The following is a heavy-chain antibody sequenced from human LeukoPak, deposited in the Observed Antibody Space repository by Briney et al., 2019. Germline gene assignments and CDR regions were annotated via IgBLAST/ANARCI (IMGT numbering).Heavy chain of an antibody. J-gene: IGHJ6*02. CDR1: GFTFGDYA. Sequence: GGSLRLSCTASGFTFGDYAMSWVREAPGKGLEWVGFIRSKAYGGTTEYAASVKDRFTISRDDSKSIAYLQMNSLKTEDTAVYYCTRDRFDDQSVLRYFDWLPPKVTANPDGMDVWGQGTTVTVSS. CDR3: TRDRFDDQSVLRYFDWLPPKVTANPDGMDV. CDR2: IRSKAYGGTT. D-gene: IGHD3-9*01. V-gene: IGHV3-49*04.